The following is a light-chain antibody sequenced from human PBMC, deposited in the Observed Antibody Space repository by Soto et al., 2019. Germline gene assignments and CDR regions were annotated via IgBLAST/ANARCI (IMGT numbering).Light chain of an antibody. CDR2: KAS. Sequence: DIQMTQSPSTLSASVGDRVTITCRASQSINNWLAWYQQKPGKAPKLFIFKASTLEIGVPSRFSGSGSGTEFTLSISSLQPDDFATYFFQRYESFPRTFGQGTKVEIK. CDR3: QRYESFPRT. J-gene: IGKJ1*01. CDR1: QSINNW. V-gene: IGKV1-5*03.